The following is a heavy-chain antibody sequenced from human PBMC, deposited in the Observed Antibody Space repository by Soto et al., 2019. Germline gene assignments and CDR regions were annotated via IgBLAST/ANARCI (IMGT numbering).Heavy chain of an antibody. CDR1: GYGFSIYY. J-gene: IGHJ6*02. D-gene: IGHD6-6*01. V-gene: IGHV1-46*01. Sequence: ASVNVYWKAAGYGFSIYYMHWGRQAPGQGLEWMGIINPSGGSTSYAQKFQGRVTMTRDTSTSTVYMELSSLRSEDTAVYYCARDQEGSSSSDGMDVWGQGTTVTVSS. CDR3: ARDQEGSSSSDGMDV. CDR2: INPSGGST.